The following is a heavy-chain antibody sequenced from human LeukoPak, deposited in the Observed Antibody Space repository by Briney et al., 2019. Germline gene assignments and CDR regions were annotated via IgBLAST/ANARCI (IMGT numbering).Heavy chain of an antibody. CDR2: IYPGDSDT. D-gene: IGHD6-19*01. J-gene: IGHJ6*02. CDR1: GYSFTSYW. Sequence: GESLKISCKGSGYSFTSYWIGWVRQMPGKGLEWMGIIYPGDSDTRYSPSFQGQVTISADKSISTAYLQWSSLKASDTAMYYCARRQPGIAVAGSAAGHYGMDVWGQGTTVTVSS. V-gene: IGHV5-51*01. CDR3: ARRQPGIAVAGSAAGHYGMDV.